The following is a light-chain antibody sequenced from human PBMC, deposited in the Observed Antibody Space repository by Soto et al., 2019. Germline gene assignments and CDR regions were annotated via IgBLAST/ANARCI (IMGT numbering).Light chain of an antibody. J-gene: IGKJ1*01. CDR3: QQYVHWPPGT. Sequence: EIVMTQSPASVSVSPGERVTLSCRASQSVSSSLAWYQQRPGQAPRLLIYDTSTRAAGIAARFSGSGSGTEFTLTISSLQSEDFAVYYCQQYVHWPPGTFGQGTKVDI. V-gene: IGKV3-15*01. CDR1: QSVSSS. CDR2: DTS.